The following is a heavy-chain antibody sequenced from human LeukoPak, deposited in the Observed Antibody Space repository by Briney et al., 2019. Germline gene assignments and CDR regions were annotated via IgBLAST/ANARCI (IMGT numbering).Heavy chain of an antibody. CDR3: ARDSIGFDWNDGGGEYYYYYMDV. J-gene: IGHJ6*03. Sequence: SETLSLTCAVYGGSFSGYYWSWIRQPAGKGLEWIGRIYTSGSTNYNPSLKSRVTMSVDTSKNQFSLKLSSVTAADTAVYYCARDSIGFDWNDGGGEYYYYYMDVWGKGTTVTVSS. CDR1: GGSFSGYY. D-gene: IGHD1-1*01. CDR2: IYTSGST. V-gene: IGHV4-4*07.